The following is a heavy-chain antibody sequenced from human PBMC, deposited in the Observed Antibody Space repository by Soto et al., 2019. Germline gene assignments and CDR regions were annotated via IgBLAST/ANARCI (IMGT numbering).Heavy chain of an antibody. CDR1: GFTFSSYW. CDR3: AGGSY. V-gene: IGHV3-74*01. CDR2: FNRDGSTT. Sequence: GGSLRLSCAASGFTFSSYWMHWVRQAPGKGLVWVSRFNRDGSTTSYADSVKGRFTISRDNAKNSLSLQMNSLRAEDTAVYYCAGGSYWGQGTLVTVSS. J-gene: IGHJ4*02.